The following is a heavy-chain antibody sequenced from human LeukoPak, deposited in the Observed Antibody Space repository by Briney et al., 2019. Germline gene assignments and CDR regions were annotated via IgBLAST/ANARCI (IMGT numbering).Heavy chain of an antibody. Sequence: PGGSLRLSCAASGFTFSSYAMSWVRQAPGKGLEWVSAISGSGGSTYYADSVKGRFTISRDNSKNTLYLQMNSLGAEDTAVYYCAKAAKITGSRRSKSDYYYYYGMDVWGQGTTVTVSS. CDR2: ISGSGGST. CDR1: GFTFSSYA. CDR3: AKAAKITGSRRSKSDYYYYYGMDV. J-gene: IGHJ6*02. D-gene: IGHD1-20*01. V-gene: IGHV3-23*01.